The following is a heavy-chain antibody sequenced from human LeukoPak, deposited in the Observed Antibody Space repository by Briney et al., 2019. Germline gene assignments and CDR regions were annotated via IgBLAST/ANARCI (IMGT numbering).Heavy chain of an antibody. D-gene: IGHD5-12*01. V-gene: IGHV5-51*01. CDR3: ARHGRDISDYYYMDV. CDR1: GYSFTRYW. CDR2: VFPGDSDT. J-gene: IGHJ6*03. Sequence: GESLKISCQGSGYSFTRYWIGWVRQMPGKGLEWMAIVFPGDSDTRYNPSFQGQVTISADKSISTAYLQWSSLKASDTAIYYCARHGRDISDYYYMDVWGKGTTVTVSS.